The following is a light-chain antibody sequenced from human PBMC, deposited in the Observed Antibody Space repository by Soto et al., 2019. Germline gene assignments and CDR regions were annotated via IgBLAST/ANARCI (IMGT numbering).Light chain of an antibody. Sequence: DIQMTQSPSSLSASVGDRVTITCRASQSISNYLNWYQQKPGKAPKLLIYAASSLQSGVLSRFSGSGSGTDFTLTISSLQPEDFATYYCQQSYSTLTWTFGQGTKV. CDR2: AAS. J-gene: IGKJ1*01. CDR3: QQSYSTLTWT. V-gene: IGKV1-39*01. CDR1: QSISNY.